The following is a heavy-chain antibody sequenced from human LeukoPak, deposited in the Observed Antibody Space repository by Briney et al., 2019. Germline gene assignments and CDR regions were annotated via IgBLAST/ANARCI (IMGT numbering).Heavy chain of an antibody. CDR1: GFTFSSYG. V-gene: IGHV3-33*01. Sequence: QPGRSLRLSCAASGFTFSSYGMHWVRQAPGKGLEWVAVIWYDGSHKYYADSVKGRFTISRDNSKNTLYLQMNSLRAEDTAVYYCARSLGSGSYPADYWGQGTLVTVSS. CDR3: ARSLGSGSYPADY. D-gene: IGHD3-10*02. CDR2: IWYDGSHK. J-gene: IGHJ4*02.